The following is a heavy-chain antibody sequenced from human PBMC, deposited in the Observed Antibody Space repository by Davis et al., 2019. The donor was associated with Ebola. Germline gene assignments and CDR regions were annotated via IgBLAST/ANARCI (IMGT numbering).Heavy chain of an antibody. D-gene: IGHD4-17*01. CDR1: GGSISSGGYY. Sequence: SETLSLTCTVSGGSISSGGYYWSWIRQHPGKGLEWIGYIYYSGSTYYNPSLKSRVTISVDTSKNQFSLKLSSVTAADTAVYYCARQSVKAYYYGMDVWGQGTTVTVSS. V-gene: IGHV4-39*01. J-gene: IGHJ6*02. CDR3: ARQSVKAYYYGMDV. CDR2: IYYSGST.